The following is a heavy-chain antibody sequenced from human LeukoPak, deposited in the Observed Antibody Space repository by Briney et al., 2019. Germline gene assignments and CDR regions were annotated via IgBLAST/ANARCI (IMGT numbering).Heavy chain of an antibody. Sequence: ASVKVSCKASRYTFTDYYIHCVRQAPGQGLEWMGWINPNSGGTNYAQKFQGRVTMTRDTSISTAYMELSRLRSDDTAVYYCARGRNTVTTPFDYWGQGTLVTVSS. V-gene: IGHV1-2*02. CDR2: INPNSGGT. D-gene: IGHD4-17*01. J-gene: IGHJ4*02. CDR1: RYTFTDYY. CDR3: ARGRNTVTTPFDY.